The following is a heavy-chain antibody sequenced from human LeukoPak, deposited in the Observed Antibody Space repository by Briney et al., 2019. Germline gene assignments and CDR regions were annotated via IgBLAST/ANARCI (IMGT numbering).Heavy chain of an antibody. J-gene: IGHJ4*02. Sequence: GGSLRLSGAASGFTFDTYAMSWVRQAPGRGLEWVSLISSSGGSTYYADSVKGRFTVSRDNSKNTLYLQIHSLRAEDTAVYYCAKGKGSSSSSIDWWGQGTLVTVSS. CDR3: AKGKGSSSSSIDW. V-gene: IGHV3-23*01. CDR2: ISSSGGST. CDR1: GFTFDTYA. D-gene: IGHD2-15*01.